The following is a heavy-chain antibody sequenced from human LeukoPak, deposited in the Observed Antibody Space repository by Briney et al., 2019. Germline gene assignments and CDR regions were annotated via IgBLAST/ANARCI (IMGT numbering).Heavy chain of an antibody. J-gene: IGHJ4*02. CDR3: ARGEGTVTYGFDY. CDR1: GGSFSGYY. D-gene: IGHD4-11*01. V-gene: IGHV4-34*01. Sequence: PSETLSLTCAVYGGSFSGYYLSWIRQPPGKGLEWIGEINHSGSTNYNPSLKSRVTISVDTSKNQFSLKLSSVTAADTAVYYCARGEGTVTYGFDYWGQGTLVTVSS. CDR2: INHSGST.